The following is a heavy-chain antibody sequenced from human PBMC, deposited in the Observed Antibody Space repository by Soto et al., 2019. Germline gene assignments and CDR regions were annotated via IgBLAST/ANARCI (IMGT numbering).Heavy chain of an antibody. Sequence: ASVKVSCKAFGYIFTNYYIHWVRQAPGPGLEWMAIINPSGGSTNYAQKFQGRVTLARDTFTNTVYMELSSLRSEDTAIYYCARDLTSGDYWGQGTLVTVSS. D-gene: IGHD7-27*01. CDR1: GYIFTNYY. CDR3: ARDLTSGDY. CDR2: INPSGGST. V-gene: IGHV1-46*01. J-gene: IGHJ4*02.